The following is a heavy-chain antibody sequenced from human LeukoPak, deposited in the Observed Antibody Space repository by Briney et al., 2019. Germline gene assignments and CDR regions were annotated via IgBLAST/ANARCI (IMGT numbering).Heavy chain of an antibody. CDR1: GFIFYDYS. Sequence: GGSLRLSCAASGFIFYDYSMNWVRHVPGKGLEWVAGINWDGASTGYRDSMKGRFTISRDNGKNSLYLQLNSLRVEDTAVYYCGRVHCSTNSCYDYYDYYMDVSGNGTTVTVSS. J-gene: IGHJ6*03. V-gene: IGHV3-20*04. D-gene: IGHD2-2*01. CDR3: GRVHCSTNSCYDYYDYYMDV. CDR2: INWDGAST.